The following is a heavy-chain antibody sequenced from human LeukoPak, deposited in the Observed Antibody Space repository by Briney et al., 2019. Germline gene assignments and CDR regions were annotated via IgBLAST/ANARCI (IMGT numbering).Heavy chain of an antibody. CDR1: GGSVSSGSYY. CDR2: IDYSGTT. V-gene: IGHV4-61*01. Sequence: SETLSLTCTVSGGSVSSGSYYWDWIRPPPGKGLEWIRCIDYSGTTYYNPSLKSRVTESAETSKNQLSLALSSVTAGDAAVYYCTRHSGSAPHYFDSRGERTLGTASS. J-gene: IGHJ4*02. D-gene: IGHD1-26*01. CDR3: TRHSGSAPHYFDS.